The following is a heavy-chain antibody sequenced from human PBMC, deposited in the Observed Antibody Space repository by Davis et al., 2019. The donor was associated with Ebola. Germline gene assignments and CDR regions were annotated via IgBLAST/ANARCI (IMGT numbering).Heavy chain of an antibody. CDR2: IIPIFATA. Sequence: AASVKVSCKASGFSFTSHFVNWVRQAPGQGLEWMGGIIPIFATAKYVQKFQDRVTITADESTSTVYMELSSLRSEDTAVYYCASLAPPDYWGQGTLVTVSS. CDR3: ASLAPPDY. CDR1: GFSFTSHF. J-gene: IGHJ4*02. V-gene: IGHV1-69*13.